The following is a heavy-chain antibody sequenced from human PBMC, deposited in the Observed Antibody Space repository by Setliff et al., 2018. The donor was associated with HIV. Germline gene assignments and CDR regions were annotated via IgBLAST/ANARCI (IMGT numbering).Heavy chain of an antibody. CDR1: GGSISSNNYY. Sequence: SETLSLTCTVSGGSISSNNYYWGWIRQSAGKGLEWFGSIYYSGNAYYNPSLKSRLTISMDTSKNQFSLNLRSVTAADTAVYYCARGPRVVPVAGEGYYYMDVWGKGTTVTVSS. CDR3: ARGPRVVPVAGEGYYYMDV. V-gene: IGHV4-39*07. CDR2: IYYSGNA. D-gene: IGHD2-2*01. J-gene: IGHJ6*03.